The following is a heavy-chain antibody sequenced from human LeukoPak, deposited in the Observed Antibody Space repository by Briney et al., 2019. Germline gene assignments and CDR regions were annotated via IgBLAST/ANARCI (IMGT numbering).Heavy chain of an antibody. Sequence: GGSLRLSCAASGFTFSSYAMSWVRQAPGKGLEWVSAISGSGGSTYYADSVKGRFTISRDNSKNTLYLQMNSLRAEDTAVYYCAKNRGGYGYGDYIVDYWGQGTLVTVSS. J-gene: IGHJ4*02. D-gene: IGHD4-17*01. V-gene: IGHV3-23*01. CDR2: ISGSGGST. CDR1: GFTFSSYA. CDR3: AKNRGGYGYGDYIVDY.